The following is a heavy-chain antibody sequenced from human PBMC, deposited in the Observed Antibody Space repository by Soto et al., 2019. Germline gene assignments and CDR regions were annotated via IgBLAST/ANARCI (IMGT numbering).Heavy chain of an antibody. D-gene: IGHD1-1*01. J-gene: IGHJ6*02. V-gene: IGHV4-30-4*01. CDR3: ARDLWVEPELYYYGMDV. CDR1: GDSISSADYY. Sequence: QVQLQESGPGLVRPSQTLSLTCTVSGDSISSADYYWSWIRQTPGKGLEWIGHIFYSGTTYYIPYTETRLTISLDTSQIHFSVGLTSVTAADTAAYYCARDLWVEPELYYYGMDVWGQGNTVTVSS. CDR2: IFYSGTT.